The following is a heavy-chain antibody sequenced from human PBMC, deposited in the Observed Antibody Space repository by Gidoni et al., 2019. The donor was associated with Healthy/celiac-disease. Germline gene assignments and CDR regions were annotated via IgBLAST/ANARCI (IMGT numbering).Heavy chain of an antibody. Sequence: EVQLVESGGGLVQPGGSLRLSCAVSGFTFSSYAMSWVRQAPGKGLEWVSAISGSGGNTYYADSVKGRFTISRDNSKNTLYLQMNSLRAEDTAVYYCAKDPLSYYGSGSYRFDYWGQGTLVTVSS. D-gene: IGHD3-10*01. J-gene: IGHJ4*02. CDR2: ISGSGGNT. CDR3: AKDPLSYYGSGSYRFDY. V-gene: IGHV3-23*04. CDR1: GFTFSSYA.